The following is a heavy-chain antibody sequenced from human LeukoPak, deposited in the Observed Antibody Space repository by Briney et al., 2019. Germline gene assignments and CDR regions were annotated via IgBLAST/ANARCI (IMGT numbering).Heavy chain of an antibody. CDR1: GGPMTSHH. CDR3: TTIKRGNIFGYFDF. V-gene: IGHV4-59*11. CDR2: VFDSGRS. Sequence: SETLSLTCTVSGGPMTSHHWIGLRATPGKAPAGIGYVFDSGRSKETPSLKSRVTLSADTSKNQLSLRLSSVTAADTAVYYCTTIKRGNIFGYFDFWGQGILVTVSS. D-gene: IGHD5-18*01. J-gene: IGHJ4*02.